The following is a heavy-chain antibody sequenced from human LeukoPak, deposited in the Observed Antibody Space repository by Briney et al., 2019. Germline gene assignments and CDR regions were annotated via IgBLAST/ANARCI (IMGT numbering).Heavy chain of an antibody. Sequence: SETLSLTCAVSAGSISSGGYSWSWIRQPPGKGLEWIGYIYHSGSAYYNPSLKSRVTISVDRSKNQFSLKLSSVTAADTAVYYCARDLGGESDYWGQGTLVTVSS. CDR3: ARDLGGESDY. V-gene: IGHV4-30-2*01. CDR1: AGSISSGGYS. J-gene: IGHJ4*02. D-gene: IGHD3-16*01. CDR2: IYHSGSA.